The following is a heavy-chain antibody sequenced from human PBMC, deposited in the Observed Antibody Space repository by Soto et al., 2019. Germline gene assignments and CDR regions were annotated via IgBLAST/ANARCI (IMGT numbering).Heavy chain of an antibody. CDR3: ARGVGSGSYYNQYNLFDP. D-gene: IGHD3-10*01. J-gene: IGHJ5*02. CDR2: ISAYNGNT. Sequence: ASVKVSCKASGYTFTNYGISWVRQAPGQGLEWMGWISAYNGNTKYAQKLQGRVTMTTDTSTSTAYMELRSLRSDETAVYYCARGVGSGSYYNQYNLFDPWGQGTLVTVSS. V-gene: IGHV1-18*01. CDR1: GYTFTNYG.